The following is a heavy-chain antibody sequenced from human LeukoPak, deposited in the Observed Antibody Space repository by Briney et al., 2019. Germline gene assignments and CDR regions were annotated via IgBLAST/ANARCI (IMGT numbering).Heavy chain of an antibody. Sequence: GGSLRLSCAASGFTFSSYAMSWVRQAPGEGLEWVSAISGSGGSTYYADSVKGRFTISRDNSKNTLYLQMNSLRAEDTAVYYCAKGRDITMIVVVFDYWGQGTLVTVYS. V-gene: IGHV3-23*01. CDR2: ISGSGGST. CDR1: GFTFSSYA. CDR3: AKGRDITMIVVVFDY. J-gene: IGHJ4*02. D-gene: IGHD3-22*01.